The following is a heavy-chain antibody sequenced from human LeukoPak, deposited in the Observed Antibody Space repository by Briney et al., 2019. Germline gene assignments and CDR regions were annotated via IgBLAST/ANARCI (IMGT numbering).Heavy chain of an antibody. CDR2: INTNTGNP. V-gene: IGHV7-4-1*02. Sequence: ASVKVSCKASGYTYTSYAMNWVRQAPGQGLEWMGWINTNTGNPTYAQGFTGRFVFSLDTSVSTAYLQISSLKAEDTAVYYCARENRAGPAFPIDYWGQGTVVTVSS. D-gene: IGHD6-19*01. CDR3: ARENRAGPAFPIDY. J-gene: IGHJ4*02. CDR1: GYTYTSYA.